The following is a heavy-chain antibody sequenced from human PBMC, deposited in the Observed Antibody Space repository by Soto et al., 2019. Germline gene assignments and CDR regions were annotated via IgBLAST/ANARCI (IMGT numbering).Heavy chain of an antibody. CDR3: ARGGVAGTYYYYYYGMDV. Sequence: SETLSLTCAVYGGSLSGYYWSWIRQPPGKGLEWIGEINHSGSTNYNPSLKSRVTISVDTSKNQFSLKLSSVTAADTAVYYCARGGVAGTYYYYYYGMDVWGQGTTVTVSS. V-gene: IGHV4-34*01. CDR2: INHSGST. D-gene: IGHD6-19*01. CDR1: GGSLSGYY. J-gene: IGHJ6*02.